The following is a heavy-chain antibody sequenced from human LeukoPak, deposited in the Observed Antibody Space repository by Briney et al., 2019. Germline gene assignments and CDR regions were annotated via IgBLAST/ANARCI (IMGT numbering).Heavy chain of an antibody. Sequence: PGGSLRLSCAASGFSFSTHAMSSVRQAPGKGLQWVSTIYYSGGNTYSADSVKGRFTISRDNAKNTLYLQMNSLRAEDTAVYYCAKDQGQAVVPRRFDYWGQGTLVTVSS. CDR1: GFSFSTHA. V-gene: IGHV3-23*01. D-gene: IGHD2-15*01. CDR3: AKDQGQAVVPRRFDY. CDR2: IYYSGGNT. J-gene: IGHJ4*02.